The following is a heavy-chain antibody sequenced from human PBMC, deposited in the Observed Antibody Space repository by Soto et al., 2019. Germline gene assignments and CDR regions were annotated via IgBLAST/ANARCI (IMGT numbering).Heavy chain of an antibody. CDR1: CGSISSGGYY. Sequence: QVQLQESGPGLVKPSQTLSLTCTVSCGSISSGGYYWSWIRQHPGQGLEWIGYIYYSGSTYYNPSLKSRVTISVDTSKNQFSLKLSSVTAADTAVYYCARTSYDSSGTAADPWGQGTLVTVSS. CDR3: ARTSYDSSGTAADP. D-gene: IGHD3-22*01. CDR2: IYYSGST. J-gene: IGHJ5*02. V-gene: IGHV4-31*03.